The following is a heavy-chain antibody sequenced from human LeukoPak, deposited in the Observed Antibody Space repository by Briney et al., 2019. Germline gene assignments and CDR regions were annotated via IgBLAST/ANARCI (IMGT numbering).Heavy chain of an antibody. CDR1: GFTFSSYA. V-gene: IGHV3-30*02. CDR3: AQDHFGYCSSTSCYHDY. J-gene: IGHJ4*02. Sequence: GGSLRLSCAASGFTFSSYAMHWVRQAPGKGLEWVAFIRYDGSNKYYADSVKGRFTISRDNSKNTLYLQMNSLRAEDTAVYYCAQDHFGYCSSTSCYHDYWGQGTLVTVSS. CDR2: IRYDGSNK. D-gene: IGHD2-2*03.